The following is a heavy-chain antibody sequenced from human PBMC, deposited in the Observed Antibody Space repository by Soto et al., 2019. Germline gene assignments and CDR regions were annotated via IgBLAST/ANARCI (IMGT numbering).Heavy chain of an antibody. Sequence: ASETLSLTCGVSGYSISSGYYWGWARQPPGKGLEWIGHIYRGGITYYNPSLKSRATISADTSKNQFSLKLSSVTAADTAVYYCARDLGLAVIENVIKYNGMDVWGQGTTVTVSS. CDR3: ARDLGLAVIENVIKYNGMDV. CDR2: IYRGGIT. D-gene: IGHD3-10*01. CDR1: GYSISSGYY. J-gene: IGHJ6*02. V-gene: IGHV4-38-2*02.